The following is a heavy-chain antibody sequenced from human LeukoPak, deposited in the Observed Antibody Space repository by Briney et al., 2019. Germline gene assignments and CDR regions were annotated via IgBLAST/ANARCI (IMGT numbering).Heavy chain of an antibody. CDR2: FYVGGAT. D-gene: IGHD5-24*01. V-gene: IGHV3-53*01. CDR1: GYTFSSYW. Sequence: GGSLRLSCEASGYTFSSYWMSWVRQAPGKGLEWVSVFYVGGATYYADSVKGRFTISRDNSENTLYLQMKSLRAEDTAVYYCARGDGYNFFDYWGQGTLVTVSS. J-gene: IGHJ4*02. CDR3: ARGDGYNFFDY.